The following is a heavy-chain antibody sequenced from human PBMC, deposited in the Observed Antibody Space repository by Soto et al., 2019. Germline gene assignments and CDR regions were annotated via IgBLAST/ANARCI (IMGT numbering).Heavy chain of an antibody. J-gene: IGHJ4*02. CDR1: GYTFTSYG. V-gene: IGHV1-18*01. Sequence: QVQLVQSGAEVKKPGASVKVSCKASGYTFTSYGISWVRQAPGQVLEWMGWISAYNGNTNYAQKLQGRVTMTTDTSTSTAYMELRSLRSDDTAVYYCARPKYYDFWSGYYSGYYFDYWGQGTLVTVSS. CDR2: ISAYNGNT. CDR3: ARPKYYDFWSGYYSGYYFDY. D-gene: IGHD3-3*01.